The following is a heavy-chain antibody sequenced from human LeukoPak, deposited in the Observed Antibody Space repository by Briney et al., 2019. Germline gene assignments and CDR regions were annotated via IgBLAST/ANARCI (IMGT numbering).Heavy chain of an antibody. J-gene: IGHJ5*02. CDR3: AREQGEWDPRFAP. V-gene: IGHV1-18*01. Sequence: ASVKVSCKASGYTFTIHGISWVRQPPGQGLEWLGWINTDNGNTNYAQKFQGRITMITDTSTSTTYMDLRSLTSDDTALYSCAREQGEWDPRFAPWGQGTLVTVSS. CDR1: GYTFTIHG. D-gene: IGHD3-16*01. CDR2: INTDNGNT.